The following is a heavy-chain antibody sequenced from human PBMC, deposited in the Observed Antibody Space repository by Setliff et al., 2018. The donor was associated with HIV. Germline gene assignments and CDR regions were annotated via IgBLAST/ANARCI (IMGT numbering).Heavy chain of an antibody. D-gene: IGHD1-26*01. Sequence: LRLSCAASGFTFSSYAMHWVRQAPGKGLEWVSGISWNSGSIGYADSVKGRFTISRDNAQNSLYLQMNSLRAEDTAVYYCARDRGGSSYFDYWGQGTLVTVSS. J-gene: IGHJ4*02. CDR1: GFTFSSYA. V-gene: IGHV3-9*01. CDR2: ISWNSGSI. CDR3: ARDRGGSSYFDY.